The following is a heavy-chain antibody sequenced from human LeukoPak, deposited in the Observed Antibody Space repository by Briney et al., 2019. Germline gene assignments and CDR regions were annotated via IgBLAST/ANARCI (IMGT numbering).Heavy chain of an antibody. CDR3: ARHEYSGSYYGLSWFDP. CDR2: MHYGGSP. J-gene: IGHJ5*02. D-gene: IGHD1-26*01. CDR1: GGSVSSYY. V-gene: IGHV4-59*08. Sequence: ASETLSLTCTVSGGSVSSYYWSWIRQSPDKGLEWIAYMHYGGSPNYNPSLKSRVTMSVDTSKNQFSLKLSSLTAADTAVYYCARHEYSGSYYGLSWFDPWGQGTLVTVSS.